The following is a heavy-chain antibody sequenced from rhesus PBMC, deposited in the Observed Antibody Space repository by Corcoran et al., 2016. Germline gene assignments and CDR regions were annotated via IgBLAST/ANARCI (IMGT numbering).Heavy chain of an antibody. CDR3: ARAREYSNQPSFDY. D-gene: IGHD4-23*01. V-gene: IGHV2-95*01. CDR2: IYWNDSK. Sequence: VTLKESGPALVNPTQTLTLTCTFSGFSLSTTGTGVGWLRQPPGKALEWLASIYWNDSKYYSTSLKSRLTIAKDTAKNKVVRTTTNMDPVDTATYSCARAREYSNQPSFDYWGQGVLVTVSS. CDR1: GFSLSTTGTG. J-gene: IGHJ4*01.